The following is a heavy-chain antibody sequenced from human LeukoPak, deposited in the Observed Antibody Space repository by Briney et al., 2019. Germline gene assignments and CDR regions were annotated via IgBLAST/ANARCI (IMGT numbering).Heavy chain of an antibody. Sequence: SQTLSLTCAISGDSFSRNSPAWNWLRQSPSRGLEWLGRTYYTSKWYNEYAVSVKSRMSINPDTSKNQFSLQLNSVTPEDTAVYYCARGWNRAFDIWGQGTMVTVSS. V-gene: IGHV6-1*01. CDR1: GDSFSRNSPA. D-gene: IGHD1/OR15-1a*01. J-gene: IGHJ3*02. CDR3: ARGWNRAFDI. CDR2: TYYTSKWYN.